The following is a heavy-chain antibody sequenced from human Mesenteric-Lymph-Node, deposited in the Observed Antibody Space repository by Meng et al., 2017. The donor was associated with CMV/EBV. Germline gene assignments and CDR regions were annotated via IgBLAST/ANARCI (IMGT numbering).Heavy chain of an antibody. D-gene: IGHD1-1*01. CDR1: GFTFSAYA. CDR3: AKGLTTSDY. V-gene: IGHV3-23*03. J-gene: IGHJ4*02. CDR2: IYGPDSKT. Sequence: ESLKISCAASGFTFSAYAMRWARQAPGKGLEWVSIIYGPDSKTYYADSVKGRFTMSRDNSKNMLYLQMNSLRVEDTAIYYCAKGLTTSDYWGQGTLVTVSS.